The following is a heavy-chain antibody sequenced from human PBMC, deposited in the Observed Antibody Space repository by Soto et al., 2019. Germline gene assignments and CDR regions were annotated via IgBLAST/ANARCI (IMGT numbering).Heavy chain of an antibody. V-gene: IGHV3-21*01. CDR3: AKTGYYSGWFPPTFEY. Sequence: EVQLVESGGGLVTPGGSLRLSCAASGFSFSDYSMNWIRQAPGKGLEWVSSISSSSNYKYYADSVKGRFTISRDNAKTSLYLQANSLRAEDTAVYYCAKTGYYSGWFPPTFEYWGQGILVTVSS. D-gene: IGHD3-9*01. CDR1: GFSFSDYS. J-gene: IGHJ4*02. CDR2: ISSSSNYK.